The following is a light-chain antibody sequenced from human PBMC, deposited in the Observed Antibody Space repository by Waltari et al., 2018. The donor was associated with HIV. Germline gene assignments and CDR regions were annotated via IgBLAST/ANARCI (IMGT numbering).Light chain of an antibody. V-gene: IGKV3-20*01. CDR3: QQYGSSPGNT. Sequence: EVVLTQSPGTLSLSPAERAPLSCRASQSVSSSFLAWYQQKPGQAPRLLIYGASNRATGIPDRFSGSGSGTDFTLTISRLEPEDFAVYYCQQYGSSPGNTFGQGTKLEFK. CDR2: GAS. CDR1: QSVSSSF. J-gene: IGKJ2*01.